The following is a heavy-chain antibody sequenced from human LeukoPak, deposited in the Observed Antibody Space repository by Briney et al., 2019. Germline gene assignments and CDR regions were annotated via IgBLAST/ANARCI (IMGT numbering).Heavy chain of an antibody. V-gene: IGHV1-2*02. CDR2: INPNSGGT. D-gene: IGHD1-1*01. J-gene: IGHJ4*02. CDR3: ASVSPRTGTIDY. CDR1: GYTFTGYY. Sequence: ASVKVSCKASGYTFTGYYMHWVRQAPGQGLEWMGWINPNSGGTNYAQNFQGRVTMTRDTSISTAYMELSRLRSDVTAFYYCASVSPRTGTIDYWGQGTLVTVSS.